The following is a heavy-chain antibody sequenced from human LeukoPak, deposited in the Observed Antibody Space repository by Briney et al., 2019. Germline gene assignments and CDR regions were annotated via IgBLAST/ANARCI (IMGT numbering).Heavy chain of an antibody. CDR2: ISAYNGNT. V-gene: IGHV1-18*01. CDR1: GYTFTSYG. CDR3: ARETHAYSSSSSY. Sequence: ASVKVSCKASGYTFTSYGISWVRQAPGQGLEWMGWISAYNGNTNYAQKFQGRVTITADKSTSTAYMELSSLRSEDTAVYYCARETHAYSSSSSYWGQGTLVTVSS. J-gene: IGHJ4*02. D-gene: IGHD6-6*01.